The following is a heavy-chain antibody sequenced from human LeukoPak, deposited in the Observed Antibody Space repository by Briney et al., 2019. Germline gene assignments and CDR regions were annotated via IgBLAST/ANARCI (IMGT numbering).Heavy chain of an antibody. CDR1: VVTFSNYW. J-gene: IGHJ5*01. CDR3: VRDSTSWLVNW. D-gene: IGHD6-6*01. V-gene: IGHV3-74*01. CDR2: IASEGGST. Sequence: GGSLRLSCAASVVTFSNYWMLWFRQAPGKGLVFVSRIASEGGSTKYADSVSGLFTISRVDAKKTLLLQKDGMGAEDAVVYYAVRDSTSWLVNW.